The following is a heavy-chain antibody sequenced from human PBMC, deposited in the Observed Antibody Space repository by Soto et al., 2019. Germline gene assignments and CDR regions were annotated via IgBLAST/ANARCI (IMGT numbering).Heavy chain of an antibody. V-gene: IGHV3-49*03. D-gene: IGHD3-10*01. J-gene: IGHJ4*02. Sequence: EVYLVESGGGLVEPGRSLRLSCKASGFPFGNFLMSWFRQAPGKGMEWVGFIRSQPYGGTAEYAASVRGRFTISRDDSKGIAYLQMNSLQTEDSGVYYCIGSFPFWGQGTLVTVSS. CDR2: IRSQPYGGTA. CDR1: GFPFGNFL. CDR3: IGSFPF.